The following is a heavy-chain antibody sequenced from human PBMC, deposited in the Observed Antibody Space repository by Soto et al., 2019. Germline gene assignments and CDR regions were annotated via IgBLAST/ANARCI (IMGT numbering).Heavy chain of an antibody. CDR1: GFTFTSSA. CDR2: IVVGSGNT. Sequence: SVKVSCKASGFTFTSSAMQWVRQARGQRLEWIGWIVVGSGNTNYAQKFQERVTITRDMSTSTAYMELSSLRSEDTAVYYCAADKVATPHYYYYYGMDVWGQGTTVTVSS. CDR3: AADKVATPHYYYYYGMDV. V-gene: IGHV1-58*02. D-gene: IGHD5-12*01. J-gene: IGHJ6*02.